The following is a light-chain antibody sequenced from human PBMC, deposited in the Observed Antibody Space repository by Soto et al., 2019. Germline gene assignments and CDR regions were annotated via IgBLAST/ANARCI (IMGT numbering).Light chain of an antibody. CDR2: DVS. CDR3: QQRSNWPRKIN. J-gene: IGKJ5*01. V-gene: IGKV3-11*01. Sequence: EIVLTHSPATVSLSPWERATLSFRSSQSVSESLAWYQQKPGQAPRLLIYDVSYRATGIPVRFSGSGSGTDFTLTIRRLEPEDFAVYYCQQRSNWPRKINCGQGRRREN. CDR1: QSVSES.